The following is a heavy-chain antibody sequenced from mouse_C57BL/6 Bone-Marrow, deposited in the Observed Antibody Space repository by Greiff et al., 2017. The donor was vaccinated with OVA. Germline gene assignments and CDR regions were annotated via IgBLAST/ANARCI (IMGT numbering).Heavy chain of an antibody. J-gene: IGHJ3*01. V-gene: IGHV1-62-2*01. CDR3: ARHEGPYYYGSRGFAY. Sequence: LVKPGASVKLSCKASGYTFTEYTIHWVKQRSGQGLEWIGWFYPGSGSIKYNEKFKDKATLTADKSSSTVYMELSRLTSEDSAVYFCARHEGPYYYGSRGFAYWGQGTLVTVSA. D-gene: IGHD1-1*01. CDR2: FYPGSGSI. CDR1: GYTFTEYT.